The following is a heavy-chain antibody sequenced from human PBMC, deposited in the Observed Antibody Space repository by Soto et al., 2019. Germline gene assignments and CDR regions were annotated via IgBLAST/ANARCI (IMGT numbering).Heavy chain of an antibody. V-gene: IGHV3-48*02. CDR1: GFTFRTYS. Sequence: EVQLVESGGGLVQPGGSLRLSCAASGFTFRTYSMNWVRQAPGKGLEWLSYITRSSSPIHYADSLKDRFTVSRDNGKNSLYLQMNSLRDEDTAVYYCVRLYTSGWFFDYWGQGTLVTVSS. CDR2: ITRSSSPI. CDR3: VRLYTSGWFFDY. J-gene: IGHJ4*02. D-gene: IGHD6-19*01.